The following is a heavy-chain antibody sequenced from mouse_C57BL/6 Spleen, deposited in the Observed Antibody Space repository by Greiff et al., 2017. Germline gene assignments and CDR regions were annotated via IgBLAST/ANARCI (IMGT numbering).Heavy chain of an antibody. Sequence: VMLVESGGGLVKPGGSLKLSCAASGFTFSDYGMHWVRQAPEKGLEWVAYISSGSSTIYYADTVKGRFTISRDNAKNTLFLQMTSLRSEDTAMYYCARPTMITRAMDYWGQGTSVTVSS. V-gene: IGHV5-17*01. CDR3: ARPTMITRAMDY. J-gene: IGHJ4*01. CDR1: GFTFSDYG. D-gene: IGHD2-4*01. CDR2: ISSGSSTI.